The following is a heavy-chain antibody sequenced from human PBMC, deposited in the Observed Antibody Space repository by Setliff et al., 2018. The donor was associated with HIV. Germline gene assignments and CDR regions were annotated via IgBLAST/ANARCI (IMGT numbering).Heavy chain of an antibody. CDR2: IYSTDTT. V-gene: IGHV4-28*01. D-gene: IGHD6-19*01. Sequence: PSETLSLTCVVSGYSISSSYWWGWIRQPPGKGLEWIGSIYSTDTTNHNPSLESRVTISVDKSKNQFSLKLNSVTAADTAVYYCARQWPYYYYMDVWGKGTTVTVSS. J-gene: IGHJ6*03. CDR3: ARQWPYYYYMDV. CDR1: GYSISSSYW.